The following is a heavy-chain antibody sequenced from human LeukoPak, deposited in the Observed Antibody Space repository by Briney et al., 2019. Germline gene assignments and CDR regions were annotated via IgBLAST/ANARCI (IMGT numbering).Heavy chain of an antibody. CDR3: AVAAAGMGLYFQH. CDR2: IYYSGST. CDR1: GGSISSYY. D-gene: IGHD6-13*01. V-gene: IGHV4-59*08. Sequence: SETLSLTCTVSGGSISSYYWSWIRQPPGRGLEWMGYIYYSGSTNYNPSLKSRVTISVDTSKNQFSLTLSSVTAADTAVYYCAVAAAGMGLYFQHWGQGTLVTVSS. J-gene: IGHJ1*01.